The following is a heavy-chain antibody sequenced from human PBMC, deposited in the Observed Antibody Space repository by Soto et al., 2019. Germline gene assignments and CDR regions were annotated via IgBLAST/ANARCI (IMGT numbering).Heavy chain of an antibody. D-gene: IGHD2-21*01. J-gene: IGHJ4*02. V-gene: IGHV3-30*03. CDR3: ARLLAPYTLWD. CDR2: ISYDGSNK. CDR1: GFSCSTYG. Sequence: PGGSLRHSCAASGFSCSTYGMRWVRRAPGKGLEWVAVISYDGSNKYYADSVKGRFTISRDNSKNTLYLQMNSLRAEDTAMYYCARLLAPYTLWDWGQGTLVTVSS.